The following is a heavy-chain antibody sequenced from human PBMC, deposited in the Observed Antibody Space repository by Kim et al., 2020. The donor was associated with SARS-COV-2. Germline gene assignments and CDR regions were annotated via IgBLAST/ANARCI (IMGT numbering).Heavy chain of an antibody. Sequence: ADSVKGRFTIARDNAKNTLYLQMNSLRAEDTAVYYCARARGGSYYYGMDVWGQGTTVTVSS. J-gene: IGHJ6*02. D-gene: IGHD1-26*01. V-gene: IGHV3-30*01. CDR3: ARARGGSYYYGMDV.